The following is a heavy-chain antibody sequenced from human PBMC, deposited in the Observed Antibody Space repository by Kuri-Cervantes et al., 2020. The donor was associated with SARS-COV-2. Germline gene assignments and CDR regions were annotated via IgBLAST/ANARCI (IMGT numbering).Heavy chain of an antibody. CDR1: GYTFTGYY. V-gene: IGHV1-2*02. D-gene: IGHD4-17*01. CDR2: INPNSGGT. Sequence: ASVKVSCKASGYTFTGYYMHWVRQAPGQGLEWMGWINPNSGGTNYAQKFQGRVTMTRDTSKNQFSLKLSSVTAADTAVYYCASGTYGDYLDYWGQGTLVTVSS. J-gene: IGHJ4*02. CDR3: ASGTYGDYLDY.